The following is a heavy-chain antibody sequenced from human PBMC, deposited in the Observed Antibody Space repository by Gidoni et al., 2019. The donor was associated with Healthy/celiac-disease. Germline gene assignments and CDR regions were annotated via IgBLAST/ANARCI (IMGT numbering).Heavy chain of an antibody. V-gene: IGHV4-39*01. D-gene: IGHD1-26*01. J-gene: IGHJ2*01. CDR3: ARATFINWYFDL. CDR1: GGSISSSSYY. CDR2: IYYSGST. Sequence: QLQLQESGPGLVKPSETLSLTCTVSGGSISSSSYYWGWIRQPPGKGLEWIGSIYYSGSTYYNPSLKSRVTISVDTSKNQFSLKLSSVTAADTAVYYCARATFINWYFDLWGRGTLVTVSS.